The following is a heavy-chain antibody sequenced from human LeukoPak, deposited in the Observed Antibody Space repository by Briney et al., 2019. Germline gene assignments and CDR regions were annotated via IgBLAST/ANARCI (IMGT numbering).Heavy chain of an antibody. J-gene: IGHJ4*02. CDR3: ASGDLVATLGA. V-gene: IGHV3-53*01. D-gene: IGHD4-17*01. CDR1: GFTVSSNY. CDR2: IYSGGYT. Sequence: GGSLRLSCAASGFTVSSNYMNWVRQAPGKGLEWVSVIYSGGYTNYADSVKGRFTISRDISKNTLSLQMNSLRAEDTAVYYCASGDLVATLGAWGQGTLVTVSS.